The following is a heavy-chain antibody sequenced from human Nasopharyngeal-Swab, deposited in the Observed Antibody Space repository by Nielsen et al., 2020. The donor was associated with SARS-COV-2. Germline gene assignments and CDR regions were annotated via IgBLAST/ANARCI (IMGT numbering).Heavy chain of an antibody. CDR1: GFSFSNSW. J-gene: IGHJ4*02. CDR2: VNSDGSRT. D-gene: IGHD7-27*01. Sequence: GESLKISCEVSGFSFSNSWMHWVRQAPGEGLVWVSRVNSDGSRTGYADSMKGRFTISTDNAKNTVHLHMNSLRAEDTAVYYCARDFDKTGDWGQGTLVTVSS. V-gene: IGHV3-74*01. CDR3: ARDFDKTGD.